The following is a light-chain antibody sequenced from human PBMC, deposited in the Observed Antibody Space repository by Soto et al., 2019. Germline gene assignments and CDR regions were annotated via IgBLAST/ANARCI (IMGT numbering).Light chain of an antibody. CDR3: QQRSDRRT. Sequence: EIVLTQSPGTLSLSPGERATLSCRASQSVSIYLAWYQQKLGQAPRLLIYGASNRATGIPARFSGSGSGTDFTLTISSLEPEDFAVYYCQQRSDRRTFGQGTKVEIK. CDR2: GAS. CDR1: QSVSIY. V-gene: IGKV3-11*01. J-gene: IGKJ1*01.